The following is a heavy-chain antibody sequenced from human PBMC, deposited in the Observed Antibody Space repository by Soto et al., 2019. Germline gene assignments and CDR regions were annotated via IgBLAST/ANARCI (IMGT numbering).Heavy chain of an antibody. D-gene: IGHD2-2*01. J-gene: IGHJ6*02. CDR3: ARLGPAAEYYYYGMDV. V-gene: IGHV4-59*08. CDR1: GGSISSYY. CDR2: IYYSGST. Sequence: KPSDTLSLTCTVSGGSISSYYWSWIRQPPGKGLEWIGYIYYSGSTNYNPSLKSRVTISVDTSKNQFSLKLSSVTAADTAVYYCARLGPAAEYYYYGMDVWGQGTTVTVSS.